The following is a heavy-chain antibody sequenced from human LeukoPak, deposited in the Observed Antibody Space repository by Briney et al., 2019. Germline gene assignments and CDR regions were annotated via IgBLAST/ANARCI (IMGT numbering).Heavy chain of an antibody. J-gene: IGHJ3*02. CDR2: IYHSGST. Sequence: SETLSLTCAVSGGSISSGGYSWSWIRQPPGKGLEWIGYIYHSGSTYYNPSLKSRVTISVDRSKNQFSLKLSSVTAADTAVYYCARYCSSTSCYAGGDAFDIWSQGTMVTVSS. V-gene: IGHV4-30-2*01. D-gene: IGHD2-2*01. CDR1: GGSISSGGYS. CDR3: ARYCSSTSCYAGGDAFDI.